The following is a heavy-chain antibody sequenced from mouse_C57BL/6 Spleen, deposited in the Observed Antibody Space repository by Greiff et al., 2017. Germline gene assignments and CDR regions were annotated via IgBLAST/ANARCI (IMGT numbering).Heavy chain of an antibody. J-gene: IGHJ2*01. CDR1: GFTFTDYY. D-gene: IGHD2-3*01. Sequence: EVKLEESGGGLVQPGGSLSLSCAASGFTFTDYYMSWVRQPPGKALEWLGFIRNKANGYTTEYSASVKGRFTISRDNSQSILYLQMNALRAEDSATYYCARSPEGYCEGDYWGQGTTLTVSS. V-gene: IGHV7-3*01. CDR2: IRNKANGYTT. CDR3: ARSPEGYCEGDY.